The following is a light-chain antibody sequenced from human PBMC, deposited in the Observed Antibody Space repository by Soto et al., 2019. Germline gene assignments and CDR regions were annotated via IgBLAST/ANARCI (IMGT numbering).Light chain of an antibody. CDR1: QGISSY. V-gene: IGKV1-9*01. Sequence: DIQLTQSPSFLSASVGDAVTITCRASQGISSYLAWYQQKPGKAPKLLIYAASTLQSGVPSRFSGSGSGTEFTLTISRLQPEDFATYYCQQLNSYPLAFGQGTRLEIK. CDR3: QQLNSYPLA. CDR2: AAS. J-gene: IGKJ5*01.